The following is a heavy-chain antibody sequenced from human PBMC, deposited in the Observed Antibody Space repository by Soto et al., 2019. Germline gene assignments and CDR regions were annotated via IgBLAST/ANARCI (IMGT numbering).Heavy chain of an antibody. D-gene: IGHD5-18*01. CDR2: LIPVFGSP. V-gene: IGHV1-69*01. CDR3: TRVLGYTFEPGKTRYYAMDV. CDR1: GGTFSKDA. Sequence: QVQLVQSGAEVKKPGSSVTVSCKTSGGTFSKDAINWVRQAPVQGLEWMGLLIPVFGSPIYAKKFQGRIRITADESTSTVFMDLSSLRSEDTAVYYCTRVLGYTFEPGKTRYYAMDVWGQGTTVSVSS. J-gene: IGHJ6*02.